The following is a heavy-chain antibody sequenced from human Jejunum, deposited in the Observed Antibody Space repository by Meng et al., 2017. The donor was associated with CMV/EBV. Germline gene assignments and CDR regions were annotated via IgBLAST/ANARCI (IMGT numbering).Heavy chain of an antibody. CDR3: ARDRTCNSPVCYKVGLGWFDP. V-gene: IGHV1-69*01. D-gene: IGHD2-2*02. CDR2: IFPMFETT. J-gene: IGHJ5*02. CDR1: YA. Sequence: YAIGWVREAPGEGGGGVGVIFPMFETTNYAQKFQGRVTITADESTSTVYMSLSSLRSEDTAVYYCARDRTCNSPVCYKVGLGWFDPWGQGTLVTVSS.